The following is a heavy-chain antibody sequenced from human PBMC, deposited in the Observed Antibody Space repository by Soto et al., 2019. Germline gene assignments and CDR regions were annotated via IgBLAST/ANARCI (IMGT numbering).Heavy chain of an antibody. V-gene: IGHV4-39*01. Sequence: QLQLQESGPGLVKPSETLSLTCTVSGASISSSSYYWGWLRQPPGKGLEWIGSIYYSGSTYYNASLSGRVTISADTSMYPFSLKLTFVAASDTAVYYSGISPAPTATLRGPSSACDIWGQGTMVTVSS. CDR1: GASISSSSYY. D-gene: IGHD4-4*01. CDR3: GISPAPTATLRGPSSACDI. J-gene: IGHJ3*02. CDR2: IYYSGST.